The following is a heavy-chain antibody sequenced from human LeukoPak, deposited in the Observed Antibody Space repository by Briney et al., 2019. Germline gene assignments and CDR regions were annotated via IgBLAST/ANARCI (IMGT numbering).Heavy chain of an antibody. CDR2: IRHSGST. V-gene: IGHV4-38-2*02. Sequence: PSETLFLTCIVSGYSISSGYYWGWIRQPPGKGLEWIGNIRHSGSTYYNPSLKSRVTISVDTSKNQLSLKLSSVTAADTAVYYCASVAAGIGFFQHWGQGTLVTVSS. CDR1: GYSISSGYY. CDR3: ASVAAGIGFFQH. J-gene: IGHJ1*01. D-gene: IGHD6-13*01.